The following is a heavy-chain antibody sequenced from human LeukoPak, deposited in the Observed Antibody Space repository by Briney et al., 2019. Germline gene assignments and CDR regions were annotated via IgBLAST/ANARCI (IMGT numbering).Heavy chain of an antibody. CDR3: ARAEVNDF. CDR1: GYTFTAYY. CDR2: INPDSGGT. J-gene: IGHJ4*02. Sequence: ASVKVSCKASGYTFTAYYIYLVRQAPGQGLEWMGWINPDSGGTNYAQKFQGRVTMTRDRSISTAYMELNRLTFDDTAVFYCARAEVNDFWGQGTLVTVSS. V-gene: IGHV1-2*02.